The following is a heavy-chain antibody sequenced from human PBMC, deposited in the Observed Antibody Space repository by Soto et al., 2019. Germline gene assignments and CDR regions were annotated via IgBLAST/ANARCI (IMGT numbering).Heavy chain of an antibody. D-gene: IGHD2-15*01. Sequence: ASETLSLTCAVYGGSFSGYYWSWIRQPPGKGPEWIGEINHSGSTNYNPSLKSRVTISVDTSKNQFSLKLSSVTAADTAVYYCARGRVGFDYWGQGTLVTVSS. CDR3: ARGRVGFDY. CDR1: GGSFSGYY. V-gene: IGHV4-34*01. CDR2: INHSGST. J-gene: IGHJ4*02.